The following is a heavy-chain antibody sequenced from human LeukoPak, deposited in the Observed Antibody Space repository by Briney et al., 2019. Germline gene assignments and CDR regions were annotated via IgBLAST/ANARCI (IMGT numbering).Heavy chain of an antibody. D-gene: IGHD2-2*01. V-gene: IGHV3-7*03. J-gene: IGHJ1*01. Sequence: GGSLRLSCAASGFTFSSYWMSWVRQAPGKGLEWVANIKQDGSEKYYVDSVKGRFTIPRDNAKNSLYLQMNSLRAEDTAVYYCARPERGYCSSTSCYALGYFQHWGQGTLVTVSS. CDR1: GFTFSSYW. CDR3: ARPERGYCSSTSCYALGYFQH. CDR2: IKQDGSEK.